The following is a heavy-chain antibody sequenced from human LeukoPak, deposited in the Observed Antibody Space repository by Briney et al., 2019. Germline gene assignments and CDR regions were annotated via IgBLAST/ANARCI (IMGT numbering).Heavy chain of an antibody. Sequence: RASMKVSCKASGYTFTSYYMHWVRQAPGQGLEWMGIINPGGTNTGYAQKFQGRVTMTSDTSTSTVSMELSSLKSEDTAVYYCARGGSAVQQLVYYWGQGTLVTVSS. CDR3: ARGGSAVQQLVYY. D-gene: IGHD6-6*01. V-gene: IGHV1-46*01. J-gene: IGHJ4*02. CDR2: INPGGTNT. CDR1: GYTFTSYY.